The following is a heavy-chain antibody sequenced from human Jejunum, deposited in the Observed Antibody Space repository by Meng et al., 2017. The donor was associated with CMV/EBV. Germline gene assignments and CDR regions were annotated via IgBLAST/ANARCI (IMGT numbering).Heavy chain of an antibody. Sequence: ASMLLSCAASGFTFSSFARSWVRQAPGKGLEWVSSISGSGDNTYYADSVKDRFAISRDNSRSTLYLQISSLRAEDTAIYYCAKDMVFWGQGTLVTVSS. V-gene: IGHV3-23*01. CDR2: ISGSGDNT. J-gene: IGHJ4*02. D-gene: IGHD2-8*01. CDR3: AKDMVF. CDR1: GFTFSSFA.